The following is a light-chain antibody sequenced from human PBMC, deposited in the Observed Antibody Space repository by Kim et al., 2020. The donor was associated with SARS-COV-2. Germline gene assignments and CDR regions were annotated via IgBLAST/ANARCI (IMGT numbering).Light chain of an antibody. J-gene: IGKJ4*01. CDR2: AAS. Sequence: GDRVTITCRASQGISSYLAWYQQKPGKAPNLLIYAASTLQSGVPSRFSGSGSGTDFTLIISSLQPEDFATYYCQQSNSYPLTFGGGTKLEI. CDR1: QGISSY. CDR3: QQSNSYPLT. V-gene: IGKV1-9*01.